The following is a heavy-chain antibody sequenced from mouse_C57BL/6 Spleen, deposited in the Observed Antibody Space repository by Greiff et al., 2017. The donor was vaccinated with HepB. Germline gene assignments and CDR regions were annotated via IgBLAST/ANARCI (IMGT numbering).Heavy chain of an antibody. D-gene: IGHD1-1*01. Sequence: EVKLVESEGGLVQPGSSMKLSCTASGFTFSDYYMAWVRQVPEKGLEWVANINYDGSSTYYLDSLKSRFIISRDNAKNILYLQMSSLKSEDTATYYCARDLNYYGSRYVGYFDVWGTGTTVTDSS. CDR2: INYDGSST. V-gene: IGHV5-16*01. CDR3: ARDLNYYGSRYVGYFDV. CDR1: GFTFSDYY. J-gene: IGHJ1*03.